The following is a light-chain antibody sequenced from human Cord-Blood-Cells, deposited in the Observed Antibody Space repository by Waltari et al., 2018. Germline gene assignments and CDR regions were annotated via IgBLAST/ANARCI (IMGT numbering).Light chain of an antibody. J-gene: IGLJ3*02. CDR2: QDS. V-gene: IGLV3-1*01. Sequence: SYELTQPPSVSVSPGQTASITCSGDKLGDKYACWYQQKPGQSPVLVICQDSKRPSGIPDRFSGSNSGNTATLTISGTQAMDEADYYCQAWDSSTAVFGGGTKLTVL. CDR3: QAWDSSTAV. CDR1: KLGDKY.